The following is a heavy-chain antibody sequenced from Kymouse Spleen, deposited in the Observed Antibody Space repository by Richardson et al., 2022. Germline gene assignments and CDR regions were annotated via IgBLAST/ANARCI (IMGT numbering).Heavy chain of an antibody. Sequence: QVQLQESGPGLVKPSETLSLTCTVSGGSISSYYWSWIRQPPGKGLEWIGYIYYSGSTNYNPSLKSRVTISVDTSKNQFSLKLSSVTAADTAVYYCARDVTLDAFDIWGQGTMVTVSS. D-gene: IGHD2-21*02,IGHD4-17*01. CDR2: IYYSGST. CDR1: GGSISSYY. J-gene: IGHJ3*02. V-gene: IGHV4-59*01. CDR3: ARDVTLDAFDI.